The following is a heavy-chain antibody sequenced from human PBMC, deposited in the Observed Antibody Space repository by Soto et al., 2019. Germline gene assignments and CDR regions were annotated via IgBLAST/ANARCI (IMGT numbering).Heavy chain of an antibody. CDR1: GGSFSGYY. CDR3: ARGNPVVMFDY. J-gene: IGHJ4*02. CDR2: INHSGST. V-gene: IGHV4-34*01. Sequence: KTSETLSLTCAVYGGSFSGYYWSWIRQPPGKGLEWIGEINHSGSTNYNPSLKSRVTISVDTSKNQFSLKLSSVTAADTAVYYCARGNPVVMFDYWGQGTLVTVSS. D-gene: IGHD3-22*01.